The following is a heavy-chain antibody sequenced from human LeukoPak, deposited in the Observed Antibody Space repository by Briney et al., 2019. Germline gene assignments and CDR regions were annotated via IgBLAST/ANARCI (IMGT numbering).Heavy chain of an antibody. CDR3: ARDLKAQQLDY. Sequence: GGSLRLSCAASGFTFSSYSMNWVRQAPGKGLEWVSSISIISSYIYYADSVKGRFTISRDNAKNSLYLQMNSLRAEDTAVYYCARDLKAQQLDYWGQGTLVTVSS. V-gene: IGHV3-21*01. J-gene: IGHJ4*02. D-gene: IGHD6-13*01. CDR1: GFTFSSYS. CDR2: ISIISSYI.